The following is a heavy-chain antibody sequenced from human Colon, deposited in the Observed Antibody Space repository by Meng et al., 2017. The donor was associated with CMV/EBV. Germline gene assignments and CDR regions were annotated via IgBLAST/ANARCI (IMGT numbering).Heavy chain of an antibody. J-gene: IGHJ4*02. CDR3: ARGGRECRSTSCYIDYFDY. V-gene: IGHV7-4-1*02. Sequence: FTTYTINWIRRAPGQGLEWMGWINTNTGKPAYAQGFTGQFVFSLDTSVSTTYLQINSLKAEDTAVYYCARGGRECRSTSCYIDYFDYWGQGTLVTVSS. D-gene: IGHD2-2*02. CDR1: FTTYT. CDR2: INTNTGKP.